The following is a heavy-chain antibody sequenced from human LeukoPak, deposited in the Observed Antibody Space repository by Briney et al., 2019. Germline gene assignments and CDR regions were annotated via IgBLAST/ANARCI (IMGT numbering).Heavy chain of an antibody. Sequence: PSETLSLTCTVSGNSISSGSYYWVWIRQPPGKGLEWIGEINHSGSTNYNPSLKSRVTISVDTSKNQFSLKLSSVTAADTAVYYCARRGYSYGHGRRFDYWGQGTLVTVSS. J-gene: IGHJ4*02. V-gene: IGHV4-39*07. D-gene: IGHD5-18*01. CDR3: ARRGYSYGHGRRFDY. CDR2: INHSGST. CDR1: GNSISSGSYY.